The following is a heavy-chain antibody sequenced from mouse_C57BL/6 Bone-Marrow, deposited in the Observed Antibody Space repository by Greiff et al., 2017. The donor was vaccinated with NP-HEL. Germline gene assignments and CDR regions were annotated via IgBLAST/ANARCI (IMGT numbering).Heavy chain of an antibody. CDR3: ASDQLSRTNFDY. V-gene: IGHV5-4*03. J-gene: IGHJ2*01. CDR2: ISDGGSYT. D-gene: IGHD1-1*01. Sequence: EVKLIESGGGLVKPGGSLKLSCAASGFTFSSYAMSWVRQTPEKRLEWVATISDGGSYTYYPDNVKGRFTISRDNAKNNLYLQMSHLKSEDTAMYYCASDQLSRTNFDYWGQGTTLTVSS. CDR1: GFTFSSYA.